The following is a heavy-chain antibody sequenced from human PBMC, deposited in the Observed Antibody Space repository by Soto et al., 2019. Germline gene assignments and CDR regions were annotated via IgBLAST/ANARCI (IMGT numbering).Heavy chain of an antibody. Sequence: EVQLVESGGGLVQPGGSLRLSCAASGFTFSNYWMYWVRQAPGKGLEWVSRINSDGSVSSHADSVKGRLTISRDNVKNTRYLHMDSLRAEDTAVDYCARGNCVGGTCYSLAGSFYYYMDVWGKGTTVTVFS. CDR2: INSDGSVS. V-gene: IGHV3-74*02. D-gene: IGHD2-15*01. CDR1: GFTFSNYW. CDR3: ARGNCVGGTCYSLAGSFYYYMDV. J-gene: IGHJ6*03.